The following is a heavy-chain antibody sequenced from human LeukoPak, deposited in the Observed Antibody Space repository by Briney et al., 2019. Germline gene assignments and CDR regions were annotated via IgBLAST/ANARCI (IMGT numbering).Heavy chain of an antibody. CDR1: GGSISSYY. CDR2: IYYSGST. J-gene: IGHJ4*02. Sequence: SETLSLTCTVSGGSISSYYWSWIRQPPGKGLEWIGNIYYSGSTYYNPSLKSRVTISVDTTKNQFSLKVSSVTAADTAVYYCASSHDFWSGFPFGYWGQGTRVTVSS. D-gene: IGHD3-3*01. CDR3: ASSHDFWSGFPFGY. V-gene: IGHV4-59*04.